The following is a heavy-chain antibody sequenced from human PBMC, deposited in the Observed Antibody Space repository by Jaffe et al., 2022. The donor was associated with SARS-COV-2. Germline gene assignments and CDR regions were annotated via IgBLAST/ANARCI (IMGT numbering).Heavy chain of an antibody. Sequence: EVQLVESGGGLVQPGGSLRLSCAASGFTFSSYWMSWVRQAPGKGLEWVANIKQDGSEKYYVDSVKGRFTISRDNAKNSLYLQMNSLRAEDTAVYYCARVGSGSYLLYYMDVWGKGTTVTVSS. CDR3: ARVGSGSYLLYYMDV. D-gene: IGHD3-10*01. J-gene: IGHJ6*03. CDR2: IKQDGSEK. V-gene: IGHV3-7*01. CDR1: GFTFSSYW.